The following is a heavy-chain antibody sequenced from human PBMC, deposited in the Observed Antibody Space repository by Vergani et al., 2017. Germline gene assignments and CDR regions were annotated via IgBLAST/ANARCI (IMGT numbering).Heavy chain of an antibody. CDR3: ARGLVPRGYCSSTSCDGAPDY. Sequence: QVQLQESGPGLVKPSQTLSLTCTVSGGSISSGDHYWSWIRQPPGKGLEWIGYTYYSGSTYYNPSLKSRVTISVDTSKNQFSLKLSSVTAADTAVYYCARGLVPRGYCSSTSCDGAPDYWGQGTLVTVSS. V-gene: IGHV4-30-4*08. D-gene: IGHD2-2*03. CDR1: GGSISSGDHY. CDR2: TYYSGST. J-gene: IGHJ4*02.